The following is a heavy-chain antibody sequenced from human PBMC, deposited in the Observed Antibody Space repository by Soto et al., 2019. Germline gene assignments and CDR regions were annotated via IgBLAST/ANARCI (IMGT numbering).Heavy chain of an antibody. J-gene: IGHJ4*02. CDR1: GFTFNNYA. Sequence: EVQLLESGGGLVQPGGSLRLSCAASGFTFNNYAMNWVRQAPGKGLEWVSSISGSGGSTYYADSVKGRFTISRDNSKNPLYLQMNSLGAEDTAVYYCAKGALGSSSWYDFDYWGQGTLVTVSS. D-gene: IGHD6-13*01. V-gene: IGHV3-23*01. CDR3: AKGALGSSSWYDFDY. CDR2: ISGSGGST.